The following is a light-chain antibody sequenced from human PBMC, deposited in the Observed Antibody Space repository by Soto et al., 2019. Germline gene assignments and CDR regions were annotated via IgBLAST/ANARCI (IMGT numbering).Light chain of an antibody. CDR2: DNN. V-gene: IGLV1-51*01. CDR1: SSNIGNNY. Sequence: QSVLTQPPSVSAAPGQKVTISCSGSSSNIGNNYVSWYQQLPRTAPKLLIYDNNKRPSGIPDRFSGSKSGTSATLDITGLQTEDEADYYCGTWDSRLSTGTVVFGGGTKLTVL. J-gene: IGLJ2*01. CDR3: GTWDSRLSTGTVV.